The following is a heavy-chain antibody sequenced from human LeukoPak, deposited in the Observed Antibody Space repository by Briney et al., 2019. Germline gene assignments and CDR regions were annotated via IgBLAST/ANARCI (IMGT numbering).Heavy chain of an antibody. V-gene: IGHV1-3*01. J-gene: IGHJ5*02. CDR1: GYTFAKYA. D-gene: IGHD2-2*01. Sequence: ASVNVCCTASGYTFAKYAIHWVRQAPGQRLEWMGWINAGNGNTRYSQTFQGGVTITRDTSASTAYMELSSLRSEDTAVYYCARLPVIVLVPAAISWFDPWGQGTLVTVSS. CDR2: INAGNGNT. CDR3: ARLPVIVLVPAAISWFDP.